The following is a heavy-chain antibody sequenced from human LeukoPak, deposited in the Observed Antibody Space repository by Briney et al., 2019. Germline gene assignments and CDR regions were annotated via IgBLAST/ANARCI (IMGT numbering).Heavy chain of an antibody. J-gene: IGHJ4*02. CDR2: IIPIFGTA. CDR1: GGTFSSYA. Sequence: SVKVSCKASGGTFSSYAICWVRQAPGQGLEWMGRIIPIFGTANYAQKFQGRVTITTDESTSTAYMELSSLRSEDTAVYYCARDQGDWNHNNSLLPYFDYWGQGTLVTVSS. CDR3: ARDQGDWNHNNSLLPYFDY. D-gene: IGHD1-1*01. V-gene: IGHV1-69*05.